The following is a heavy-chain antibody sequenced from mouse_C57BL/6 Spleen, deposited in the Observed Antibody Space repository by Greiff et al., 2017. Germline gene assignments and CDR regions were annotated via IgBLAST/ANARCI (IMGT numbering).Heavy chain of an antibody. CDR3: ASPYYDYDPYYAMDY. V-gene: IGHV1-72*01. CDR2: IDPNSGGT. CDR1: GYTFTSYW. J-gene: IGHJ4*01. Sequence: QVQLQQPGAELVKPAASVKLSCKASGYTFTSYWMHWVQQRPGRGLEWIGRIDPNSGGTKSTEKFSSKATPTVDKPSSTAYMQLSSLTSEDSAVYYCASPYYDYDPYYAMDYWGQGTSVTVSS. D-gene: IGHD2-4*01.